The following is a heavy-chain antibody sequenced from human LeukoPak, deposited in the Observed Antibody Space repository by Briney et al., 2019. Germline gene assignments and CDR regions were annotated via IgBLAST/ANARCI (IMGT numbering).Heavy chain of an antibody. CDR3: ARDPYCSSTSCYNRAFDI. CDR1: GFTFSIYS. V-gene: IGHV3-21*01. D-gene: IGHD2-2*02. J-gene: IGHJ3*02. CDR2: ISSSSSYI. Sequence: GGSLRLSCAASGFTFSIYSMNWVRQAPGKGLEWVSSISSSSSYIYYADSVKGRFTISRDNAKNSLYLQTNSLRAEDTAVYYCARDPYCSSTSCYNRAFDIWGQGTMVTVSS.